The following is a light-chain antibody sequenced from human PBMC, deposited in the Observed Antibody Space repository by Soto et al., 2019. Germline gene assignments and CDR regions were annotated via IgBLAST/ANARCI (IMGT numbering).Light chain of an antibody. CDR2: STN. Sequence: QAVLTQEPSFSVSPGGTVTLTCALSSGSVSASYYPSWYQQTPGQPPRTLIFSTNIRSSGVPDRFSGSILGNKAVLTITGAKEDDDCDYYCLLYVSSGVCVFGGGTQLTVL. V-gene: IGLV8-61*01. CDR3: LLYVSSGVCV. CDR1: SGSVSASYY. J-gene: IGLJ3*02.